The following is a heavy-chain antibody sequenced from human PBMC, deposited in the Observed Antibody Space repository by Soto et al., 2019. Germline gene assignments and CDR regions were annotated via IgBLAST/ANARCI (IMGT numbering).Heavy chain of an antibody. D-gene: IGHD6-19*01. Sequence: GGSLRLSCAGSGFTFSRYAMNWVRQAPGKGLEWVSIISSRGDRTSYAESVKGRFTISRDDSKNTLFLHMNSLKTEDTAVYYCTRDYSGWPDWGQGTLVTVSS. CDR1: GFTFSRYA. CDR3: TRDYSGWPD. CDR2: ISSRGDRT. J-gene: IGHJ4*02. V-gene: IGHV3-23*01.